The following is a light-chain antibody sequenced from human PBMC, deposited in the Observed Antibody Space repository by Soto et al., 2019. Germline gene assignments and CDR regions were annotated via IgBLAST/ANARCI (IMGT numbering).Light chain of an antibody. CDR2: LGS. V-gene: IGKV2-28*01. CDR3: MQALQTRT. J-gene: IGKJ1*01. CDR1: QSLLHSNGYNY. Sequence: DIVMTQSPLSLPVTPGEPASISCRSSQSLLHSNGYNYLDWYLQKPGQSPQLLIYLGSYRASGVPDRFSGSGSGTDFTLKIRRVEAEDVGVSYCMQALQTRTFGQGTKVEI.